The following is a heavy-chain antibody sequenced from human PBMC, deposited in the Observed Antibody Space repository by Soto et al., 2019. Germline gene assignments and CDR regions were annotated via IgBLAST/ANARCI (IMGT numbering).Heavy chain of an antibody. Sequence: GGSLRLSCAASGFTFSSYGMHWVRQAPGKGLEWVAVIWYDGSNKYYADSVKGRFTISRDNSKNTLYLQMNSLRAEDTAVYYCARETPGYYDFWSGYSNLDYWGQGTLVTVSS. V-gene: IGHV3-33*01. J-gene: IGHJ4*02. CDR2: IWYDGSNK. CDR1: GFTFSSYG. CDR3: ARETPGYYDFWSGYSNLDY. D-gene: IGHD3-3*01.